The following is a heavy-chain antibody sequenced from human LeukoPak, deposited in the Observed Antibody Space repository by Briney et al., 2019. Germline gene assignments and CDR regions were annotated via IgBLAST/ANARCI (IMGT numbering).Heavy chain of an antibody. CDR3: ARDDGYCSSTSCYTGNWFDP. D-gene: IGHD2-2*02. J-gene: IGHJ5*02. Sequence: GASVKVSCKASGGTFSRYAISWVRQAPGQGLEWMGGIIPMSDTANYAQKFQGRVTITADESTSTAYMELSSLRSEDTAVYYCARDDGYCSSTSCYTGNWFDPWGQGTLVTVSS. V-gene: IGHV1-69*13. CDR2: IIPMSDTA. CDR1: GGTFSRYA.